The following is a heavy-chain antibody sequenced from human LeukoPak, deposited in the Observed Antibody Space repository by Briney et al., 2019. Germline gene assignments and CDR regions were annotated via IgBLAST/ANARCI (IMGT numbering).Heavy chain of an antibody. CDR3: VKDQNTAMVTLLFDY. CDR2: ISSNGGST. V-gene: IGHV3-64D*06. CDR1: GFTFSSYA. D-gene: IGHD5-18*01. Sequence: GGSLRLSCSASGFTFSSYAMHWVRQAPGKGLEYVSAISSNGGSTYYADSAKGRFTISRDNSKNTLYLQMSSLRAEDTAVYYCVKDQNTAMVTLLFDYWGQGTLVTVSS. J-gene: IGHJ4*02.